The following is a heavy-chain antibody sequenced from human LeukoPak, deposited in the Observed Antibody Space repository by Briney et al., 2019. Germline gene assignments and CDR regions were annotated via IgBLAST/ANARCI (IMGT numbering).Heavy chain of an antibody. CDR3: PYSSGWYGGDFDY. J-gene: IGHJ4*02. CDR2: INHSGST. CDR1: GGSFSGYY. Sequence: PSETPSLTCAVYGGSFSGYYWSWIRQPPGKGLEWIGEINHSGSTNYNPSLKSRVTISVDTSKNQFSLKLSSVTAADTAVYYCPYSSGWYGGDFDYWGQGTLVTVSS. D-gene: IGHD6-19*01. V-gene: IGHV4-34*01.